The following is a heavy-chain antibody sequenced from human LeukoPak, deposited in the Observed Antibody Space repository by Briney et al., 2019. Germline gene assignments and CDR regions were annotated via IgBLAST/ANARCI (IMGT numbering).Heavy chain of an antibody. V-gene: IGHV1-2*02. CDR1: GYTFTGYY. CDR2: INPNSGGT. J-gene: IGHJ3*02. D-gene: IGHD2-15*01. Sequence: ASVKVSCKASGYTFTGYYMHWVRQAPGQGLEWMGWINPNSGGTNYAQKFQGRVTMTRDTSMSTAYMELSRLRSDDTAVYYCAINLYGLVVVVAAKDDAFDSWGQGTMVTVSS. CDR3: AINLYGLVVVVAAKDDAFDS.